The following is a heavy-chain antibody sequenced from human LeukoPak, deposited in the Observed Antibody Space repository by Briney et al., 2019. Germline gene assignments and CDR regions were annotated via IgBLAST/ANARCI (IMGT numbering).Heavy chain of an antibody. CDR3: ARESSLLRSTDY. CDR2: IYTSGST. J-gene: IGHJ4*02. CDR1: GGSIRSGSYY. Sequence: SETLSLTXTVSGGSIRSGSYYWSWIRQPAGEGLEWIGRIYTSGSTNYNASLKSRVIISVDTSKNQFSLKLSSVTAADTAVYYCARESSLLRSTDYWGQGTLVTVSS. D-gene: IGHD3-3*01. V-gene: IGHV4-61*02.